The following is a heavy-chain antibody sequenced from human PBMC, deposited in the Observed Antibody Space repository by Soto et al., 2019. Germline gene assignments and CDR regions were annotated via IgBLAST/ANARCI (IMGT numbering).Heavy chain of an antibody. CDR2: IIPIFGTA. Sequence: VKVSSTASGGTFSSYAISWVRQAPGQGLEWMGGIIPIFGTANYAQKLQGRVTITADESTSTAYMELSSLRSEDTAVYYCARAEFSPPYYDFWSGYYFEGMDVWGQGTTVTVSS. J-gene: IGHJ6*02. D-gene: IGHD3-3*01. CDR1: GGTFSSYA. V-gene: IGHV1-69*13. CDR3: ARAEFSPPYYDFWSGYYFEGMDV.